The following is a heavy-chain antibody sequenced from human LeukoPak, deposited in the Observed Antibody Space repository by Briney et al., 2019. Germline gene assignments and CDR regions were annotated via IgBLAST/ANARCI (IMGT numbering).Heavy chain of an antibody. Sequence: GGSLRLSCAASGFTFSSYSIHWVRQAPGKGLEWVAVISYDGSNKYYADSVKGRFTISRDNAKNSLYLQMNSLRAEDTAVYYCAREDIVATIWAYWGQGTLVTVSS. D-gene: IGHD5-12*01. J-gene: IGHJ4*02. V-gene: IGHV3-30*03. CDR3: AREDIVATIWAY. CDR1: GFTFSSYS. CDR2: ISYDGSNK.